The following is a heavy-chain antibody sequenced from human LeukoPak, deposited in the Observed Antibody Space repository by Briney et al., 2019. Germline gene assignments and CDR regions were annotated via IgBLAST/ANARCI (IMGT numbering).Heavy chain of an antibody. Sequence: SVKVSCKASGGAFSSYAISWVRQAPGQGLEWMGGIIPIFCTANYAQKFQGRVTITTDESTSTAYMELSSLRSEDTAVYYCARQGYYDSSGLSDYWGQGTLVTVSS. V-gene: IGHV1-69*05. D-gene: IGHD3-22*01. CDR1: GGAFSSYA. CDR2: IIPIFCTA. J-gene: IGHJ4*02. CDR3: ARQGYYDSSGLSDY.